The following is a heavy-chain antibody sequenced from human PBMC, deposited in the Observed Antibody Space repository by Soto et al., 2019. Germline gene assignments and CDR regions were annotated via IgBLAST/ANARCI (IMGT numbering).Heavy chain of an antibody. J-gene: IGHJ2*01. CDR1: GFTFSSYW. Sequence: EVQLVESGGGLVQPGGSLRLSCAASGFTFSSYWMHWVRQAPGKGLVWVSRLKSDGSSTAYADSVKGRFTISRDNAKNTLYLQMNSLSSEDRAVYYCARAKRSWYFELWGRGTLVTVSS. CDR3: ARAKRSWYFEL. CDR2: LKSDGSST. V-gene: IGHV3-74*01.